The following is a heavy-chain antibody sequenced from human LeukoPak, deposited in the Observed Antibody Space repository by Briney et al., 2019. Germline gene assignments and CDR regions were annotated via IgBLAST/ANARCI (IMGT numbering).Heavy chain of an antibody. CDR1: GGSVSSTSYY. V-gene: IGHV4-61*01. J-gene: IGHJ5*02. Sequence: PSQTLSLTCTVSGGSVSSTSYYWSWIRQPPGTGLEWIGYIYYSGSTNYNPSLKSRVTISVDTSKNQFSVKLSSVTAADTAVYYCAREIRDSSGWYDWFDPWGQGTLVTVSS. CDR3: AREIRDSSGWYDWFDP. D-gene: IGHD6-19*01. CDR2: IYYSGST.